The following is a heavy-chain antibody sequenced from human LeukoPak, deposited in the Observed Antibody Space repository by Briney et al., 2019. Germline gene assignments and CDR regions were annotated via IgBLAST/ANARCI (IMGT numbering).Heavy chain of an antibody. CDR1: GGSFSGYY. CDR3: AANMGMGSR. J-gene: IGHJ4*02. CDR2: INHSGST. D-gene: IGHD7-27*01. Sequence: SETLSLTCAVYGGSFSGYYWSWIRQPPGKGLEWIGEINHSGSTNYNPSLKSRLTIPVDTSKNQFSLKLSSVTAADTAVYYCAANMGMGSRWGQGTLVIVSS. V-gene: IGHV4-34*01.